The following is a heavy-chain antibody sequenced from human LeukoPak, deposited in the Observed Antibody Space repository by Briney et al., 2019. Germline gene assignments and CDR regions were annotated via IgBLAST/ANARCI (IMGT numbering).Heavy chain of an antibody. CDR1: GGSISSSTYY. V-gene: IGHV4-39*07. D-gene: IGHD4-17*01. J-gene: IGHJ5*02. CDR2: IYYSGST. Sequence: SETLSLTCTVSGGSISSSTYYWGWIRQPPGKGLEWIGSIYYSGSTYYNPSLKSRVTISVDTSKNQFSLKLTSVTAADTAVYYCARDPYGDYVFDPWGQGTLVTVSS. CDR3: ARDPYGDYVFDP.